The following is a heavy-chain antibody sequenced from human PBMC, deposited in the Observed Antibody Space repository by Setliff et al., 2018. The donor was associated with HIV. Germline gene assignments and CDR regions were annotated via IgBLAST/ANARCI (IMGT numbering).Heavy chain of an antibody. CDR3: ARDLHANYHVVEI. V-gene: IGHV4-39*07. D-gene: IGHD2-15*01. CDR2: IYYNGNT. CDR1: GASISSPIYY. Sequence: SETLSLTCSVSGASISSPIYYWGWIRQAPGKGLEWIGNIYYNGNTNYKPSLERRLTMSVDTSKNQFSLSLSSVTVADTAVYFCARDLHANYHVVEIWGPGTMVTVSS. J-gene: IGHJ3*02.